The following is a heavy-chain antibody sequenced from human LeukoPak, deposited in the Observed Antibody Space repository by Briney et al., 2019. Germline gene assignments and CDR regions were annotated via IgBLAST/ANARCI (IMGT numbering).Heavy chain of an antibody. Sequence: GGSLRLSCAASGFTFSDYYMSWIRQAPGKGLEWVSYISSSGSTIYYADSVKGRFTISRDNAKNSLYLQMNSLRAEDTAVYYCARVIEYSGWYPGKNNWFDPWGQGTLVTVSS. V-gene: IGHV3-11*01. D-gene: IGHD6-19*01. CDR1: GFTFSDYY. CDR3: ARVIEYSGWYPGKNNWFDP. J-gene: IGHJ5*02. CDR2: ISSSGSTI.